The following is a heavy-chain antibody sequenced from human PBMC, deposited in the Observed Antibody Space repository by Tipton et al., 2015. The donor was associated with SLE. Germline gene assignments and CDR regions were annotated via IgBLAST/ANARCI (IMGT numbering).Heavy chain of an antibody. Sequence: TLSLTCTVSGGSISSYYWSWIRQPPGEGLEWIGYIYYSGSTNYNPSLKSRVTIAVDTSKNQFSLRLSSVTAADTAVYYCARGTYYYDSSGFVYGTLRDRDGMDVWGQGTTVTVSS. CDR2: IYYSGST. D-gene: IGHD3-22*01. CDR3: ARGTYYYDSSGFVYGTLRDRDGMDV. J-gene: IGHJ6*02. CDR1: GGSISSYY. V-gene: IGHV4-59*01.